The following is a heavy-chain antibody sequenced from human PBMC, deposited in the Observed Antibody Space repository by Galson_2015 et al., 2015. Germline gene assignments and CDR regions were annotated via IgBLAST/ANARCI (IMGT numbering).Heavy chain of an antibody. Sequence: ETLSLTCPVSGGSISISSYYWGWIRQPPGKGLEWIGSIYYSGSTYYNPSLKSRVTISVDTSKNQFSLKLSSVTAADTAVYYCARVVLRFLEWSNVDYWGQGTLVTVSS. J-gene: IGHJ4*02. D-gene: IGHD3-3*01. CDR2: IYYSGST. CDR3: ARVVLRFLEWSNVDY. V-gene: IGHV4-39*07. CDR1: GGSISISSYY.